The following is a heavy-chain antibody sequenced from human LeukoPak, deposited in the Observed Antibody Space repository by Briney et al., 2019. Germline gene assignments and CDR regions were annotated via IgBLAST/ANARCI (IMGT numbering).Heavy chain of an antibody. CDR2: IYPGDSDT. J-gene: IGHJ2*01. CDR1: GYSFSTYW. CDR3: ARDAIVGATQGYFDL. V-gene: IGHV5-51*01. Sequence: GEALKISCKGSGYSFSTYWIGWVRQMHGKGLEWMGIIYPGDSDTRYSPSFHGQVTISADKSISTAYLQWSNLKASDTAMYFCARDAIVGATQGYFDLWGRGTLVTVSS. D-gene: IGHD1-26*01.